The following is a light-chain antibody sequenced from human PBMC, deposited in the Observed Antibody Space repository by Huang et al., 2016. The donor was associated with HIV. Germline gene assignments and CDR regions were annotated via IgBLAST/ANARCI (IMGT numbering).Light chain of an antibody. CDR1: QSISSK. J-gene: IGKJ3*01. V-gene: IGKV3-15*01. Sequence: ERVMTQSPVTLSVSPGERDNFSCRASQSISSKLAWYQQKPGQAPRLLIYCASTRATGIPARFSGSGSGTEFTLTISSLQSEDFAVYYCQQYNNWPFTFGPGTRVDIK. CDR2: CAS. CDR3: QQYNNWPFT.